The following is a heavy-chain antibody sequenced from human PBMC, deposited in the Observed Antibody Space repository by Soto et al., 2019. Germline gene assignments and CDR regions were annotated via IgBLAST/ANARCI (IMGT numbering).Heavy chain of an antibody. CDR1: GFTFSSYG. V-gene: IGHV3-30*18. CDR3: AKDFGSGSYEDFYYGMDV. Sequence: QVQLVESGGGVVQPGRSLRLSCAASGFTFSSYGIHWVRQAPGRGLEWVAVMSYDGSIKYYADYVNGRFTICRDNSKNTLYLQMNSQRPEDTAVYYCAKDFGSGSYEDFYYGMDVWGQGTTVTVSS. D-gene: IGHD3-10*01. J-gene: IGHJ6*02. CDR2: MSYDGSIK.